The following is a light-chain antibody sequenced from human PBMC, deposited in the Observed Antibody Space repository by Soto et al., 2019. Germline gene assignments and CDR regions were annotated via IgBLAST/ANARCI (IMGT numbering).Light chain of an antibody. Sequence: QSALTQPRSVSGSPGQSVTISCTGTSSDVDGYNYVSWYQQHPGKAPKLMIYDVSKRPSGVYDRVFGSKSGDTSSLTLSGLQAEEEADSYCCSYAGSYTSYVFGTGTXXTXL. V-gene: IGLV2-11*01. CDR2: DVS. J-gene: IGLJ1*01. CDR3: CSYAGSYTSYV. CDR1: SSDVDGYNY.